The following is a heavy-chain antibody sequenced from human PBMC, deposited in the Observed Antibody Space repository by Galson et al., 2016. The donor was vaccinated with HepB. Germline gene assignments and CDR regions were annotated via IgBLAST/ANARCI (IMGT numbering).Heavy chain of an antibody. V-gene: IGHV3-64D*06. CDR3: VRVIRATAGSDY. D-gene: IGHD3-10*01. J-gene: IGHJ4*02. CDR1: GFTFSNYA. Sequence: SLRLSCAASGFTFSNYAMNWVRQAPGKGLEYVSGINNSGGTTYYADSVKGRFTISRDSSKNTLYLQMTSLRPEDTAVYYCVRVIRATAGSDYWGQGTLVTVSS. CDR2: INNSGGTT.